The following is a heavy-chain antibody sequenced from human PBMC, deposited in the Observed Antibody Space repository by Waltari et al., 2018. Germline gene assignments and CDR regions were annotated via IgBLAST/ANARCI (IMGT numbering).Heavy chain of an antibody. D-gene: IGHD2-15*01. Sequence: QLQLQESGPGLVKPSETLSLTCTVSGGSISISSYYWGWIRQPPGKGREWIGSIYYSGSTYYNPSLKSRVTISVDTSKNQFSLKLSSVTAADTAVYYCARESVVVAARAFDIWGQGTMVTVSS. CDR2: IYYSGST. V-gene: IGHV4-39*07. CDR1: GGSISISSYY. CDR3: ARESVVVAARAFDI. J-gene: IGHJ3*02.